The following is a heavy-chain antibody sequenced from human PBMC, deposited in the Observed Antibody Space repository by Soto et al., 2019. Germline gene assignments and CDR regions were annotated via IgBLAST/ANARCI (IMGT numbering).Heavy chain of an antibody. D-gene: IGHD2-2*01. V-gene: IGHV1-69*13. CDR2: IIPIFGTA. CDR3: ARDLGYCSSTSCYGWFDP. J-gene: IGHJ5*02. CDR1: GGTFSSYG. Sequence: SVKVSCKASGGTFSSYGISWVRQAPGQGLEWMGGIIPIFGTANYAQKFQGRVTITADESTSTAYMELSSLRSEDTAVYYCARDLGYCSSTSCYGWFDPWGQGTLVTVSS.